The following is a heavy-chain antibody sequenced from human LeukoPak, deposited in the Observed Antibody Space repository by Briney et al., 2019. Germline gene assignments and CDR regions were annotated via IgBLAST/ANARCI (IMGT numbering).Heavy chain of an antibody. J-gene: IGHJ4*02. D-gene: IGHD3-22*01. CDR3: AREGLGYDSSGYYNPGY. CDR1: GSLFTSYW. Sequence: GESLQISCQGSGSLFTSYWIGWVRPMPGKGLEWLGIIYPGDSDTRYSPSFQGQVTISADKSISTAYLQWSSLKASDTAMYYCAREGLGYDSSGYYNPGYWGQGTLVTVSS. CDR2: IYPGDSDT. V-gene: IGHV5-51*01.